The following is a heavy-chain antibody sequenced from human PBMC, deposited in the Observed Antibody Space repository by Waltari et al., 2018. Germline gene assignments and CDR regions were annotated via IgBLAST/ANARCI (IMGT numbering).Heavy chain of an antibody. CDR1: GYSISSGYY. D-gene: IGHD3-10*01. Sequence: QVQLQESGPGLVKPSETLSLTCAVSGYSISSGYYWGWIRQPPGKGLEWIGSIYHSGSTYYNPXLKSRVTISVDTSKNQFSLKLSSVTAADTAVYYCARLYGSGSYYDYWGQGTLVTVSS. V-gene: IGHV4-38-2*01. CDR3: ARLYGSGSYYDY. J-gene: IGHJ4*02. CDR2: IYHSGST.